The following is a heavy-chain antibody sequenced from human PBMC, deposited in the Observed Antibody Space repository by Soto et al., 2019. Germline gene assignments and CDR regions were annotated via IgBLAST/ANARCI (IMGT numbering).Heavy chain of an antibody. D-gene: IGHD2-15*01. Sequence: QVQLVQSGAEVKKPGSSVKVSCKASGGTFSSYTISWVRQAPGQGLEWMGRIIPILGIANYAQKFQGRVTITADKSTSTAYMELSSLRSEDTAVYYCVRVRCSGGSCYSGLDYWGQGTLVTVSS. V-gene: IGHV1-69*02. CDR1: GGTFSSYT. CDR2: IIPILGIA. CDR3: VRVRCSGGSCYSGLDY. J-gene: IGHJ4*02.